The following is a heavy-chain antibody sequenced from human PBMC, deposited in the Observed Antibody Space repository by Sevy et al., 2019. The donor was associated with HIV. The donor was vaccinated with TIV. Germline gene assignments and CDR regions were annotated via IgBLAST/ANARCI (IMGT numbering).Heavy chain of an antibody. D-gene: IGHD6-19*01. CDR3: AGWRAVAGSPHAFDI. CDR1: GFTFSSYW. Sequence: GGSLRLSCAASGFTFSSYWMHWVRQAPGKGLMWVSRINGDGSSTSYADSVKGRFTISRDNAKNTLYLQMNSLRAEDTAVYYCAGWRAVAGSPHAFDIWGQGTMVTVSS. J-gene: IGHJ3*02. CDR2: INGDGSST. V-gene: IGHV3-74*01.